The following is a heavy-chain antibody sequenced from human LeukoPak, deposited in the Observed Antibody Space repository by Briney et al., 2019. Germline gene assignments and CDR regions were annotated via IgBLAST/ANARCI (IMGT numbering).Heavy chain of an antibody. CDR1: GFTFSNYI. CDR3: ARDLYRIVVVPHYFDY. J-gene: IGHJ4*02. D-gene: IGHD3-22*01. V-gene: IGHV3-30*04. CDR2: ILENGSNQ. Sequence: GGSLRLSCAASGFTFSNYIMHWVRQAPGKGLDWVAVILENGSNQYYADSVKGRFTISRDNAKNSLYLQMNSLRAEDTAVYYCARDLYRIVVVPHYFDYWGQGTLVTVSS.